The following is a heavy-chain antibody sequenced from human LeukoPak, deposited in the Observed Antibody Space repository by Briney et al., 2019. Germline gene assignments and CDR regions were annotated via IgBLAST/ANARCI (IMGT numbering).Heavy chain of an antibody. D-gene: IGHD6-13*01. Sequence: ASVKVSCTASGYTFTGYYMHWVRQAPGQGLEWMGWINPNSGGTNYAQKFQGRVTMTRDTSISTAYMELSRLRSDDTAVYYCARVSRYSSSWYSFGYWGQGTLVTVSS. V-gene: IGHV1-2*02. CDR1: GYTFTGYY. CDR2: INPNSGGT. J-gene: IGHJ4*02. CDR3: ARVSRYSSSWYSFGY.